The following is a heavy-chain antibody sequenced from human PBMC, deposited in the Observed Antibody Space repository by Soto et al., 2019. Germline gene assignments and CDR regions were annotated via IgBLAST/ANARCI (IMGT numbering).Heavy chain of an antibody. CDR3: ARGIGDYDSSGYYSEYFQH. Sequence: SETLSLTCTVSGGSISSYYWSWIRQPPGKGLEWIGYIYYSGSTNYNPSLKSRVTISVDTSKNQFSLKLSSVTAADTAVYYCARGIGDYDSSGYYSEYFQHWGQGTLVTVS. CDR1: GGSISSYY. J-gene: IGHJ1*01. CDR2: IYYSGST. D-gene: IGHD3-22*01. V-gene: IGHV4-59*01.